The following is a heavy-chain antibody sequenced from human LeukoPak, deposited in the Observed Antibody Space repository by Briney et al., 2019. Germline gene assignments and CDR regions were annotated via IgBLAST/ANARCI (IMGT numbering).Heavy chain of an antibody. D-gene: IGHD3-9*01. Sequence: GGSLRLSCAASGFTFSNYNMNWVRQAPGKGLEWVSYISSSSSIIYYADSVKGRFTISRDTAKNSLYLQMNSLRAEDTAVYYCARTYYDILTAYNPYFDYWGQGILVTVSS. V-gene: IGHV3-48*01. CDR1: GFTFSNYN. CDR2: ISSSSSII. CDR3: ARTYYDILTAYNPYFDY. J-gene: IGHJ4*02.